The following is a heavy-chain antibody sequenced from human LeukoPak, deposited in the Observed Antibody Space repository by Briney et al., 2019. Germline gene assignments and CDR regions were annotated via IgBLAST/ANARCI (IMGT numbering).Heavy chain of an antibody. J-gene: IGHJ4*02. D-gene: IGHD3-9*01. CDR2: INHSGST. Sequence: KTSETLSLTCAVYGGSFSGYYWSWIRQPPGKGLEWIGEINHSGSTNYNPSLKSRVTISVDTSKNQFSLKLSSVTAADTAVYFCARSLTGYYIETIDYWGQGTLVTVSS. CDR3: ARSLTGYYIETIDY. V-gene: IGHV4-34*01. CDR1: GGSFSGYY.